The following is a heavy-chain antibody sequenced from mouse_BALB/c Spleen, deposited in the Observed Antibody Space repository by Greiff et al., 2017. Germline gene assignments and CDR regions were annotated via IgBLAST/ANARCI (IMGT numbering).Heavy chain of an antibody. V-gene: IGHV1S22*01. D-gene: IGHD2-2*01. CDR2: IYPGSGST. CDR3: TRGGLRRDYAMDY. Sequence: LQQPGSELVRPGASVKLSCKASGYTFTSYWVHWVKQRHGQGLEWIGNIYPGSGSTNYDEKFKSKGTLTVDTSSSTAYMHLSSLTSEDSAVYYCTRGGLRRDYAMDYWGQGTSVTVSS. J-gene: IGHJ4*01. CDR1: GYTFTSYW.